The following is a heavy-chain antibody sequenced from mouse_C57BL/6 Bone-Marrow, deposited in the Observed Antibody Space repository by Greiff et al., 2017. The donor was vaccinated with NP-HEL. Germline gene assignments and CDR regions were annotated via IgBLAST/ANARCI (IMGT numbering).Heavy chain of an antibody. J-gene: IGHJ2*01. CDR3: TRDLRGYYGSSPHFDY. V-gene: IGHV5-9-1*02. CDR2: ISSGGDYI. D-gene: IGHD1-1*01. CDR1: GFTFSSYA. Sequence: EVKVVDSGEGLVKPGGSLKLSCAASGFTFSSYAMSWVRQTPEKRLEWVAYISSGGDYIYYADTVKGRFTISRDNARNTLYLQMSSLKSEDTAMYYCTRDLRGYYGSSPHFDYWGQGTTLTVSS.